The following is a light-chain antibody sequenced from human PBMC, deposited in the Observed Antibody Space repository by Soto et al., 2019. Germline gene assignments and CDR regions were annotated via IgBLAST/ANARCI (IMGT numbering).Light chain of an antibody. J-gene: IGLJ1*01. CDR3: CSFTSTPTHV. CDR2: DVS. Sequence: QSALTQPASVSGSPGQSITISCTGTSSDVGGYNYVSWYQQHPGKAPKLMIYDVSNRPSGVSNRFSGSKSGNTASLTISGLQAEDEADSYCCSFTSTPTHVFGTGTNLTVL. V-gene: IGLV2-14*01. CDR1: SSDVGGYNY.